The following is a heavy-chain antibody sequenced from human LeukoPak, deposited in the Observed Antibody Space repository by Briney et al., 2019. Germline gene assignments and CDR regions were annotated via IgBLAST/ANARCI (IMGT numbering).Heavy chain of an antibody. V-gene: IGHV1-8*01. CDR2: MNPNSGNT. CDR1: GYTFTSYD. Sequence: GASVKVSCKASGYTFTSYDINWVRQATGQGLEWMGWMNPNSGNTGYAQKFQGRDTMTRNTSISTAYMELSSLRSEDTAVYYCARRLEPLDYGGDYWGQGTLVTVSS. D-gene: IGHD4/OR15-4a*01. CDR3: ARRLEPLDYGGDY. J-gene: IGHJ4*02.